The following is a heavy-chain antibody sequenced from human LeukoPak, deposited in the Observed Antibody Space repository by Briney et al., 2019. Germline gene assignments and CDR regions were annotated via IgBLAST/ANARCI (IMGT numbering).Heavy chain of an antibody. CDR2: INHSGST. Sequence: PSETLSLTCAVYGGSFSGHYWSWIRQPPGKGLEWIGEINHSGSTNYNPSLKSRVTISVDTSKNQFSLKLSSVTAADTAVYYCARKNYYDSSGYYRYWGQGTLVTVSS. V-gene: IGHV4-34*01. D-gene: IGHD3-22*01. CDR3: ARKNYYDSSGYYRY. CDR1: GGSFSGHY. J-gene: IGHJ4*02.